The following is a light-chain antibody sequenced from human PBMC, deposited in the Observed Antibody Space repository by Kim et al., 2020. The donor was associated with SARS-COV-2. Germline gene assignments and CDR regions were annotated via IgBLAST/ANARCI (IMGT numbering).Light chain of an antibody. V-gene: IGLV2-14*01. CDR3: LSYIDNVIHWD. J-gene: IGLJ3*02. CDR1: RNDLGGYYF. Sequence: QSALTQPASVSGSPGQSITISCTGSRNDLGGYYFISWYQQRPARAPRLILYDVSERPSGISDRFSGSKSGNTASLTISGLRPEDEGTYFCLSYIDNVIHWDFGGGTQLTVL. CDR2: DVS.